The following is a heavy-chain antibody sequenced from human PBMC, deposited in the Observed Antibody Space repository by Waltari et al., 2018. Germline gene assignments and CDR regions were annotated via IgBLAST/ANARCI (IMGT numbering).Heavy chain of an antibody. D-gene: IGHD3-3*01. CDR1: GFTRDDYC. V-gene: IGHV3-9*03. CDR2: ISWNSGSI. Sequence: EVQVVEYGGGLVQPGRSMRLSCAASGFTRDDYCRHWVRQAPGKGLEWVSGISWNSGSIGYADSVKGRFTISRDNAKNSLYLQMNSLRAEDMALYYCAKGHISNDFWSGSLDFWGQGTLVTVSS. J-gene: IGHJ4*02. CDR3: AKGHISNDFWSGSLDF.